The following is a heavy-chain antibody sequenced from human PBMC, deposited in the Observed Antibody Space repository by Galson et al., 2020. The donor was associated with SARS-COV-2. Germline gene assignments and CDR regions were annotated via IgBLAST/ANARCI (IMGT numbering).Heavy chain of an antibody. CDR1: GFTFSSYA. D-gene: IGHD3-22*01. Sequence: GESLKISCAASGFTFSSYAMHWVRQAPGKGLEWVAVISYDGSNKYYADSVKGRFTISRDNSKNTLYLQMNSLRAEDTAVYYCARQYDRSGYYYISRTDYYYGMDVWGQGTTVTVSS. J-gene: IGHJ6*02. V-gene: IGHV3-30*04. CDR2: ISYDGSNK. CDR3: ARQYDRSGYYYISRTDYYYGMDV.